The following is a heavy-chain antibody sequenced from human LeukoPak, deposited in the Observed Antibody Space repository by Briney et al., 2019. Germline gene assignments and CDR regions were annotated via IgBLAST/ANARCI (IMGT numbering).Heavy chain of an antibody. J-gene: IGHJ4*02. D-gene: IGHD5-24*01. Sequence: QPGGSLRLSCAASGFTFSTSWMHWVRQAPGKGLVWVPLIYGDGSSTTYADSVKGRSTISRDNAKNTLYLQMNSLRAEDTAVYYCARDGGHGYNFEYWGQGTLVTVSS. CDR3: ARDGGHGYNFEY. CDR2: IYGDGSST. V-gene: IGHV3-74*01. CDR1: GFTFSTSW.